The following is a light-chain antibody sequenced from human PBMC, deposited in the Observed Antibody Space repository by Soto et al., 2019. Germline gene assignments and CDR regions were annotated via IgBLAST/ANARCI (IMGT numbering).Light chain of an antibody. J-gene: IGKJ3*01. V-gene: IGKV3-15*01. CDR1: QSVSTN. CDR2: AAS. CDR3: QEYSKWPLFT. Sequence: EIVVTQSPGILSVSPGDRATLSCRASQSVSTNLAWYQQKPGQALTLLIYAASTRATGIPARFTGSGSGTDFTLTISSLQSEDFAVYYCQEYSKWPLFTFGPGTRVDIK.